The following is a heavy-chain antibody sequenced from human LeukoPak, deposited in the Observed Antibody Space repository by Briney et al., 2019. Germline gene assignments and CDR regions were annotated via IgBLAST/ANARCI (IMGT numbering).Heavy chain of an antibody. CDR1: GGSISSYC. D-gene: IGHD4-17*01. V-gene: IGHV4-59*08. J-gene: IGHJ2*01. CDR3: ARHPFYGDYTGWYFDL. CDR2: ICYSGST. Sequence: SETLSLTCTVSGGSISSYCWSWIRQPPGKGLEWIGYICYSGSTNYNPSLKSRVTISVDTSKNQFSLKLSSVTAADTAVYYCARHPFYGDYTGWYFDLWGRGTLVTVSS.